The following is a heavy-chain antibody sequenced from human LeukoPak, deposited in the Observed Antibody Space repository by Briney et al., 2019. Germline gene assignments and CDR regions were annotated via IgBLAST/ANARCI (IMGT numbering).Heavy chain of an antibody. V-gene: IGHV4-34*01. J-gene: IGHJ4*02. D-gene: IGHD3-22*01. CDR2: INHSGST. Sequence: SETLSLTCAVYGWSFSGYYWSWIRQPPGKGLEWIGEINHSGSTNYNPSLKSRVTISVDTSKNQFSLKLSSVTAADTAVYYCASFVSDSSGYYYLDWGQGTLVTVSS. CDR1: GWSFSGYY. CDR3: ASFVSDSSGYYYLD.